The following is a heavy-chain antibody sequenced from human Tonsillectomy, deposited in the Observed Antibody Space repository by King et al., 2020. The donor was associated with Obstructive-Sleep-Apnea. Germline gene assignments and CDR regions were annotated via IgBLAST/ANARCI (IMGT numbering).Heavy chain of an antibody. J-gene: IGHJ5*02. Sequence: ITLKESGPTLVKPTQTLTLTCTFSGFSLSTSGVGVGWILQPPGKALEWLALIYWDAEKRYSPSLKSRLTITKATSKNQVVLTMTNMDPVDTANYYCAHRGPTNFWSRYYTWFDPWGQGTLVTVSS. CDR2: IYWDAEK. CDR1: GFSLSTSGVG. CDR3: AHRGPTNFWSRYYTWFDP. V-gene: IGHV2-5*02. D-gene: IGHD3-3*01.